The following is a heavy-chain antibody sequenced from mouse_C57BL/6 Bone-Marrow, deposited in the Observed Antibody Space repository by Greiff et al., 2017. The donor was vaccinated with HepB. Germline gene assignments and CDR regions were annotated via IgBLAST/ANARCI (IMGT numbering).Heavy chain of an antibody. D-gene: IGHD2-4*01. J-gene: IGHJ4*01. V-gene: IGHV6-6*01. CDR1: GFTFSDAW. CDR2: IRNIANNHAT. Sequence: EVKLMESGGGLVQPGGSMKLSCAASGFTFSDAWMDWVRQSPEKGLEWVADIRNIANNHATYYAESVKGRFTISRDDSKSGVYLQMNSLRAEDTGIDYCASYYDDDGCHCMDYWGQGTSVTVSA. CDR3: ASYYDDDGCHCMDY.